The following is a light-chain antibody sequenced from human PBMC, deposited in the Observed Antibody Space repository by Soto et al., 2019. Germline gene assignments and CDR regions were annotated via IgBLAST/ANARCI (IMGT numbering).Light chain of an antibody. J-gene: IGKJ5*01. Sequence: EIVLTQSPATLPLFPGDRANLSRRASQDVGSYLSWYQNKPGQAPRLLSYGASSGASGVPDRCSGSGSSADFILTISRLEPDDFAVYYGQHYGDSPPITFGQGTRLEIK. CDR1: QDVGSY. V-gene: IGKV3-20*01. CDR3: QHYGDSPPIT. CDR2: GAS.